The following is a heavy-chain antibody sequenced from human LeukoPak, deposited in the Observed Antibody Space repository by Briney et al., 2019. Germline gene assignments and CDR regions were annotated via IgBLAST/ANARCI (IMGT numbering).Heavy chain of an antibody. Sequence: GASVKVSCKASGYTFTSYGISWVRQAPGQGLEWIGWISAYNGNTNYAQKLQGRVTMTTDTSTSTVYMELSSLSSEDTAVYYCAREGIYSNISPWGQGTLVTVSS. CDR1: GYTFTSYG. CDR2: ISAYNGNT. J-gene: IGHJ5*02. D-gene: IGHD4-11*01. V-gene: IGHV1-18*01. CDR3: AREGIYSNISP.